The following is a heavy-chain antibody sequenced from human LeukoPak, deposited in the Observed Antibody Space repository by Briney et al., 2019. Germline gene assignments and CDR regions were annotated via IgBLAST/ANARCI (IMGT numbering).Heavy chain of an antibody. CDR1: GFSFSSYA. Sequence: PGGSLRLSCVASGFSFSSYAMSWVRQAPGKGLEWVSTVSGSGGNRYYADSVKGRFTISRDNSRNTQYLQMSSLRAEDTALYYCARAPRITMVRGVRGYFDYWGQGTLVTVSS. CDR2: VSGSGGNR. D-gene: IGHD3-10*01. V-gene: IGHV3-23*01. J-gene: IGHJ4*02. CDR3: ARAPRITMVRGVRGYFDY.